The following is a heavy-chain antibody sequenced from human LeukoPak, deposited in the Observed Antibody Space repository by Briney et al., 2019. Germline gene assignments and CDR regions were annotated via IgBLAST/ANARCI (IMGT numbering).Heavy chain of an antibody. CDR2: IYYSGST. D-gene: IGHD5-12*01. V-gene: IGHV4-39*02. CDR3: AREIRGYDCNFDY. CDR1: GGSISSSSYY. Sequence: SETLSLTCTVSGGSISSSSYYWGWIRQPPVKGLEWIGSIYYSGSTYYNPSLKSRVTISVDTSKNQFSLKLSSVTAADTAVYYCAREIRGYDCNFDYWGQGTLVTVSS. J-gene: IGHJ4*02.